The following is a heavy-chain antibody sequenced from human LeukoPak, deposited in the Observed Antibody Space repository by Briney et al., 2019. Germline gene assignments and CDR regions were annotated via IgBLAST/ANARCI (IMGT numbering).Heavy chain of an antibody. D-gene: IGHD3-10*01. V-gene: IGHV3-30*02. CDR3: AKDGGLLWFEELPRTFYYMDV. CDR2: IRYDGSNK. Sequence: GGSLRLSCAASGFTFSSYGMHWVRQAPGKGLEWVAFIRYDGSNKYYADSVKGRFTISRDNSKNTLYLQMNSLRAEDTAVYYCAKDGGLLWFEELPRTFYYMDVWGKGTTVTVSS. CDR1: GFTFSSYG. J-gene: IGHJ6*03.